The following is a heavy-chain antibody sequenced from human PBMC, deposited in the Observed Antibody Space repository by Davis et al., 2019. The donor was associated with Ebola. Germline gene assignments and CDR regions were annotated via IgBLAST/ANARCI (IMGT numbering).Heavy chain of an antibody. CDR3: ARIGPGGWYIDY. J-gene: IGHJ4*02. D-gene: IGHD6-19*01. CDR2: ISGSGGST. V-gene: IGHV3-23*01. Sequence: GGSLRLSCAASGFTFSSYAMSWVRQAPGKGLEWVSAISGSGGSTYYADSVKGRSTISRDNSKNTLYLQMNSLRAEDTAVYYCARIGPGGWYIDYWGQGTLVTVSS. CDR1: GFTFSSYA.